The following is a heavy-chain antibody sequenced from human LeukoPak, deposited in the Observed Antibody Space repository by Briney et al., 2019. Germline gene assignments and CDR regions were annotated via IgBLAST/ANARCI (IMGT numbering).Heavy chain of an antibody. CDR1: GFTISSSY. Sequence: AGGSLRLSCAASGFTISSSYMSWVRQVPGKGLEWVSCIYGADTIYYADFVKDRFTISRDSNRNILYLQMNSLRAGDTAVYYCARGARGAYFDYWGQGTLVTVSS. CDR3: ARGARGAYFDY. CDR2: IYGADTI. V-gene: IGHV3-66*01. D-gene: IGHD4/OR15-4a*01. J-gene: IGHJ4*02.